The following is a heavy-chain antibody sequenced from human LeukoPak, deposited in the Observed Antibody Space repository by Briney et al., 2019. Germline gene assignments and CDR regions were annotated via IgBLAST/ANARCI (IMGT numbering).Heavy chain of an antibody. J-gene: IGHJ5*02. D-gene: IGHD2-21*02. V-gene: IGHV4-59*01. CDR2: IYYSGST. Sequence: SETLSLTCTVSGGSISSYYWSWIRQPPGKGLEWIGYIYYSGSTNYNPSLKSRVTISVDTSKNQFSLKLSSVTAADTAVYYCARALVTRWFDPWGQGTLVTVSS. CDR1: GGSISSYY. CDR3: ARALVTRWFDP.